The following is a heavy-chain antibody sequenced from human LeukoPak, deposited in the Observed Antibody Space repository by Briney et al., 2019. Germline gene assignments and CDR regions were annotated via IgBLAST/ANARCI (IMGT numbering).Heavy chain of an antibody. CDR2: ISGSGGST. CDR1: GFTFSGYA. V-gene: IGHV3-23*01. J-gene: IGHJ4*02. CDR3: AKSLPGGYSYGTIDY. D-gene: IGHD5-18*01. Sequence: PGGSLRLSCAASGFTFSGYAMSWVRQAPGKGLEWVSAISGSGGSTDYADSVKGRFTISRDNPKNTLYLQMNSLRAEDTAIYFCAKSLPGGYSYGTIDYWGQGTLVTVSS.